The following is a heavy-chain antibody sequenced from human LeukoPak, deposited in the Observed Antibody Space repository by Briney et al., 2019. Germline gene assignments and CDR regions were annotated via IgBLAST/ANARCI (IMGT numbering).Heavy chain of an antibody. V-gene: IGHV4-59*01. Sequence: SETLSLTCTVSGGSISSYYWSWIRQPLGKGLGWIGYIYYSGSTNYNPSLKSRVTISVDTSKNQFSLKLSSVTAADTAVYYCARGNHLHWYFDLWGRGTLVTVSS. CDR3: ARGNHLHWYFDL. J-gene: IGHJ2*01. CDR2: IYYSGST. D-gene: IGHD1-14*01. CDR1: GGSISSYY.